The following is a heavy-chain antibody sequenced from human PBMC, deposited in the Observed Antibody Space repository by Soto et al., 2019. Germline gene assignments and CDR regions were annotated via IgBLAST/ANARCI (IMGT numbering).Heavy chain of an antibody. D-gene: IGHD3-22*01. Sequence: PGESLKISCKGSGYSFTSYWISWVRQMPGKGLEWMGRIDPSDSYTNYSPSFQGHVTISADKSISTAYLQWSSLKASDTAMYYCARLDYYDSSAASGYDGMDVWGQGTTVTVSS. J-gene: IGHJ6*02. V-gene: IGHV5-10-1*01. CDR1: GYSFTSYW. CDR2: IDPSDSYT. CDR3: ARLDYYDSSAASGYDGMDV.